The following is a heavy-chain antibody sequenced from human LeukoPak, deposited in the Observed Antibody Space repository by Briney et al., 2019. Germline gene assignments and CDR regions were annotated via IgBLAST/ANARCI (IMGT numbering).Heavy chain of an antibody. J-gene: IGHJ3*01. CDR1: GFTFSSYS. CDR2: ISTSSSYI. CDR3: TKATGYNWNDKDAFDV. Sequence: GGSLRLSCAASGFTFSSYSMNWVRQAPGKGLEWVSFISTSSSYIHNADSVKGRFSISRDNAENSVYLQMDGLVSEDTALYYCTKATGYNWNDKDAFDVWGQGAMVTVSS. V-gene: IGHV3-21*04. D-gene: IGHD1-1*01.